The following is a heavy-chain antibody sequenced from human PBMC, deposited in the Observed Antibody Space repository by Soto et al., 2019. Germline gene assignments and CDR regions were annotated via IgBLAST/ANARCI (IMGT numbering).Heavy chain of an antibody. CDR1: GYTFTSYY. V-gene: IGHV1-46*03. Sequence: ASVKVSCKASGYTFTSYYMHWVRQAPGQGLEWMGIINPSGGSTSYAQKFQGRVTMTRDTSTSTVYMELSSLRFEDTAVYYCASTGLHDAFDIWGQGTMVTVSS. CDR3: ASTGLHDAFDI. CDR2: INPSGGST. J-gene: IGHJ3*02.